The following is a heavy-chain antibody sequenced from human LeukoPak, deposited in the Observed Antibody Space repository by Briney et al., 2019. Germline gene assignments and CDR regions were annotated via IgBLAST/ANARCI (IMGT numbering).Heavy chain of an antibody. D-gene: IGHD1-26*01. CDR1: GFTFTSYS. Sequence: WGSLRLSCAASGFTFTSYSMNWVRQAPGKGLEWVSTISGGGGSTYYADSVKGRFTISRDNSKNTLYLQVNSLRAEDTAVYYCAKGGKWDVTPFDYWGQGTLVTVSS. J-gene: IGHJ4*02. CDR3: AKGGKWDVTPFDY. V-gene: IGHV3-23*01. CDR2: ISGGGGST.